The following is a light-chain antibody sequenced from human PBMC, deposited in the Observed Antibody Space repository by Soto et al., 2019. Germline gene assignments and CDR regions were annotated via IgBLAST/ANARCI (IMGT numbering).Light chain of an antibody. J-gene: IGLJ2*01. CDR1: SSNIGAGYD. CDR2: GNT. CDR3: QSYDSSLSII. Sequence: QSVLTQPPSVSGAPGQRVSISCTGSSSNIGAGYDVHWYQQLPGTGPKLLIYGNTNRPSGVPDRFSGSKSGTSASLAITGLQAEDEADYYCQSYDSSLSIIFRGGTKLTVL. V-gene: IGLV1-40*01.